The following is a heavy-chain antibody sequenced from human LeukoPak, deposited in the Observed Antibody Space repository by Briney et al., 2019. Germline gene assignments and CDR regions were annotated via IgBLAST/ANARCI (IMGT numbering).Heavy chain of an antibody. V-gene: IGHV4-38-2*02. D-gene: IGHD3-22*01. CDR2: ISRSGIT. J-gene: IGHJ3*01. CDR1: GYSSSSGYY. Sequence: KPSATLSLTCTVSGYSSSSGYYWGRNRQGPGLGLVWSGSISRSGITSYNPSLKSRVTISQDTSNNQFSLKLTTVTAADTAVYYCARDTRYYDTPVYYLKDAFDFWGLGTMVTVSS. CDR3: ARDTRYYDTPVYYLKDAFDF.